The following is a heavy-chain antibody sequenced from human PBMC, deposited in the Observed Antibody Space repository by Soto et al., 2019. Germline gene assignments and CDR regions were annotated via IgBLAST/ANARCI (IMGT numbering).Heavy chain of an antibody. Sequence: PGGSLRLSCAASGFAFSNYAMSWVRQAPGKGLEWVAVISYDGSNKYYADSVKGRFTISRDNSKNTLYLQMNSLRAEDTAVYYCARDSFLEWSPRGLGYYYYYYGMDVWGQGTTVTVSS. J-gene: IGHJ6*02. CDR1: GFAFSNYA. V-gene: IGHV3-30-3*01. CDR3: ARDSFLEWSPRGLGYYYYYYGMDV. D-gene: IGHD3-3*02. CDR2: ISYDGSNK.